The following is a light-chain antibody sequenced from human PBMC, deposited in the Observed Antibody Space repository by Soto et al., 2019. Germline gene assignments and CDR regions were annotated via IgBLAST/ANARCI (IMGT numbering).Light chain of an antibody. Sequence: QSALTQPASVSGSPGQSITISCTGTSSDVGGYNYVSWYQQHPGKAPKLMIYEVSNRPSGVSNRFSGSKSGNTASLTISGRQAEDEAYYYCSSYTSLSTGVFGGGTKVTVL. CDR2: EVS. CDR1: SSDVGGYNY. J-gene: IGLJ3*02. V-gene: IGLV2-14*01. CDR3: SSYTSLSTGV.